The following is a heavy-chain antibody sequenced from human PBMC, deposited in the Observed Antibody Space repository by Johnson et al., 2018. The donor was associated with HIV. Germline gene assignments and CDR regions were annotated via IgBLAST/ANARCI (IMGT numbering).Heavy chain of an antibody. V-gene: IGHV3-30-3*01. CDR3: ARDPGNGGRPFDAFDI. D-gene: IGHD4-23*01. CDR1: GFTFDEYD. J-gene: IGHJ3*02. CDR2: ISYDGSNK. Sequence: QVQLVESGGGVVQPGRSLRLSCAASGFTFDEYDMSWVRQAPGKGLEWVAVISYDGSNKYYADSVKGRFTISIDNSKNTVFLQMDSLRGEDTADYYCARDPGNGGRPFDAFDIWGQGTMVTVSS.